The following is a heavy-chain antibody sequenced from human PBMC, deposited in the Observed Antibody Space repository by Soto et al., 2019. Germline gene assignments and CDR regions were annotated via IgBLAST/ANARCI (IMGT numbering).Heavy chain of an antibody. CDR1: GGSISSGGYY. CDR3: ATSVFP. Sequence: QVQLQESGPGLVKPSQTLSLTCTISGGSISSGGYYSSWIRQHPGKGLEWIGYISSSGNTYYNPSLKSRVTLSVDTSKNQLSLKLTSVTAADTAVYYCATSVFPWGQGTLVTVSS. V-gene: IGHV4-31*03. CDR2: ISSSGNT. J-gene: IGHJ5*02.